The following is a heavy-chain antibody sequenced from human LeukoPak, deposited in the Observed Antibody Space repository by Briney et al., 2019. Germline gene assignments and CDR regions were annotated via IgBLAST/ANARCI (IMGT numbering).Heavy chain of an antibody. D-gene: IGHD3-10*01. J-gene: IGHJ4*02. CDR2: ISYDGTKN. CDR1: GFTLSTYS. CDR3: AKDYYYGSV. V-gene: IGHV3-30*18. Sequence: PGGSLRLSCAASGFTLSTYSMNWVRQAPGKGLEWVAVISYDGTKNYYTDSVKGRFTISRDNSKNTLYLQMNSLRAEDTAVYYCAKDYYYGSVWGQGTLVTVSS.